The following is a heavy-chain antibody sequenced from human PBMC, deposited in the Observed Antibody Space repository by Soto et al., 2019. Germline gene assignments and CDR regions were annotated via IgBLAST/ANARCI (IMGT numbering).Heavy chain of an antibody. Sequence: PGGSLRLSCAASGFTFSSYAMGWVRQAPGKGLEWVSAISGSGGSTYYADSVKGRFTISRDNSKNTLYLQMNSLRAEDTAVYYCAKGEGVYYYYGMDVWGQGTTVTVSS. CDR2: ISGSGGST. V-gene: IGHV3-23*01. D-gene: IGHD1-26*01. CDR1: GFTFSSYA. J-gene: IGHJ6*02. CDR3: AKGEGVYYYYGMDV.